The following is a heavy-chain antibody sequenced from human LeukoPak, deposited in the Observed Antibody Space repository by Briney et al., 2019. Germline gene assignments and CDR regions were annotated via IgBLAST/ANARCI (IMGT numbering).Heavy chain of an antibody. D-gene: IGHD6-13*01. Sequence: SETLSLTCTVSGGSISRSSYYLGWIRQPSGKGLEWIGSINYSGSTNYNPSLKSRVTISVDTSKNQFSLKVRSVTAADTAVYYCARHRGAAAEYWYFDLWGRGTLVTVSS. V-gene: IGHV4-39*01. CDR2: INYSGST. CDR3: ARHRGAAAEYWYFDL. J-gene: IGHJ2*01. CDR1: GGSISRSSYY.